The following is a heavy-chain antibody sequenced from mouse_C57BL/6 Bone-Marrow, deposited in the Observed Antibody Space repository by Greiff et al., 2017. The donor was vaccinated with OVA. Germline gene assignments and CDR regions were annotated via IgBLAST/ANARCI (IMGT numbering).Heavy chain of an antibody. Sequence: QVQLQQSGAELARPGASVKLSCKASGYTFTSYGISWVKQRTGQGLEWIGEIYPGGGYTNYNEKFKGKATLTADKSSSTAYMQFSSLTSEDSAIYYCARCYDGYYDWYFDVWGTGTTVTVSS. CDR1: GYTFTSYG. V-gene: IGHV1-81*01. D-gene: IGHD2-3*01. CDR3: ARCYDGYYDWYFDV. CDR2: IYPGGGYT. J-gene: IGHJ1*03.